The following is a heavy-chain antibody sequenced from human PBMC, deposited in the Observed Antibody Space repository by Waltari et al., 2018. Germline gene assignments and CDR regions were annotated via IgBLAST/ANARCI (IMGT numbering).Heavy chain of an antibody. CDR3: VADRGNGLYFDY. CDR2: IHHSGRT. D-gene: IGHD2-15*01. Sequence: QVQLQESGPGLVKPSGTLSLTCAVPGASISSNYWWSWVRQAPGKGLEWIGQIHHSGRTYSTPSLKSRITISVDKSKNQFSLNLSSVNDADTAVYYCVADRGNGLYFDYWGQGTLVTVSS. J-gene: IGHJ4*02. V-gene: IGHV4-4*02. CDR1: GASISSNYW.